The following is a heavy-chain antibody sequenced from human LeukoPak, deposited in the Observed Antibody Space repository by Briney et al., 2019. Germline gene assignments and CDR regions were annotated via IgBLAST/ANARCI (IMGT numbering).Heavy chain of an antibody. J-gene: IGHJ4*02. CDR2: TYYSGGT. D-gene: IGHD7-27*01. CDR1: GVSITSGDYY. CDR3: AGCGDSDS. Sequence: SETLSLTCTVSGVSITSGDYYWSWIRQPPGKGLEWIGLTYYSGGTYYSPSLKSRVTISPDTSKNQFSLKLSSVTAADTAVYYCAGCGDSDSWGRGTLVTVSS. V-gene: IGHV4-30-4*01.